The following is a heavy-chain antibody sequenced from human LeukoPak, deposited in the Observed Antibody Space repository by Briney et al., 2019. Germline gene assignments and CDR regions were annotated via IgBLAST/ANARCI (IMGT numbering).Heavy chain of an antibody. V-gene: IGHV1-69*13. CDR1: GGTFSSYA. D-gene: IGHD2-8*02. Sequence: ASVKVSCKASGGTFSSYAISWVRPAPGQGLEWMGGIIPIFGTANYAQKFQGRVTITADESTSTAYMELSSLRSEDTAVYYCARDFTGGFVGTFDIWGQGTMVTVSS. CDR2: IIPIFGTA. J-gene: IGHJ3*02. CDR3: ARDFTGGFVGTFDI.